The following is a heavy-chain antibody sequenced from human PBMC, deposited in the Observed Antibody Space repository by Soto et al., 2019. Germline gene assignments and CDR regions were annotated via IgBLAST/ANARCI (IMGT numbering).Heavy chain of an antibody. CDR2: IYYSGST. CDR3: ARDEAGNSNGYYYDY. D-gene: IGHD3-22*01. V-gene: IGHV4-30-4*01. J-gene: IGHJ4*02. Sequence: SETLSLTCTVSGGSISRGDYYWSWIRQPPGKGLEWIGYIYYSGSTYYNPSLKSRLTISVDTSKNQFSLKLSSVTAADTAVYYCARDEAGNSNGYYYDYWGQGTLVTVSS. CDR1: GGSISRGDYY.